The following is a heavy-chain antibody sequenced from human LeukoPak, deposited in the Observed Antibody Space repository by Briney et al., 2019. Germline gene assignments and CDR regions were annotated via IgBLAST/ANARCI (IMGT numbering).Heavy chain of an antibody. V-gene: IGHV4-34*01. D-gene: IGHD6-6*01. CDR3: ASSIAARPFDY. J-gene: IGHJ4*02. CDR1: GGSFSGYY. CDR2: INHSGST. Sequence: SETLSLTCAVYGGSFSGYYWSWIRQPPGKGLEWIGEINHSGSTNYNPSLKSRVTISVDTSKNQFSLKLSSVTAADTAVYYCASSIAARPFDYWGQGTLVTVSS.